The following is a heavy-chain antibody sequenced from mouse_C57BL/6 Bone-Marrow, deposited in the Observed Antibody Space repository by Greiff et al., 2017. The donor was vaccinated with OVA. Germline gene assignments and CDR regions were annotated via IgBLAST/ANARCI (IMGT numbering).Heavy chain of an antibody. V-gene: IGHV1-39*01. J-gene: IGHJ2*01. D-gene: IGHD2-2*01. CDR2: INPNYGTT. CDR1: GYSFTDYN. Sequence: VQLQQSGPELVKPGASVKISCKASGYSFTDYNMNWVKQSNGKSLEWIGGINPNYGTTSYNQKFKGKATLTVDQSSSTAYMQLNSLTSEDSAVYDGARRWLGRRNYFDYWGQGTTLTVSS. CDR3: ARRWLGRRNYFDY.